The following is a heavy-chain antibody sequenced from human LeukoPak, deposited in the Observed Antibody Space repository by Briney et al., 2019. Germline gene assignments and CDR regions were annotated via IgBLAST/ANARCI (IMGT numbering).Heavy chain of an antibody. CDR1: GGSFSAYY. CDR2: INHSGST. Sequence: SSETLSLTCAVYGGSFSAYYWSWIRQPPGKGLEWIGEINHSGSTNYNPSLKSRVTRSVDTSKNQFSLKLSSVTAADTAVYYCARVAPYYDFWSGYYNDGLGLGFDYWGQGTLVTVSS. CDR3: ARVAPYYDFWSGYYNDGLGLGFDY. J-gene: IGHJ4*02. D-gene: IGHD3-3*01. V-gene: IGHV4-34*01.